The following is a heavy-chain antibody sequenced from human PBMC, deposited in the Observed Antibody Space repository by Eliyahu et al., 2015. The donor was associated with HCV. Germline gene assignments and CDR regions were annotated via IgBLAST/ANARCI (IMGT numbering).Heavy chain of an antibody. J-gene: IGHJ5*02. V-gene: IGHV4-34*01. CDR3: ARGHGLLRGYSYGGWFDP. CDR2: IKHWWKH. Sequence: QVQLQQWGAGLLKPSETLSLTCAVYGGSFSGYYWSWIRQPPGKGLEWIGEIKHWWKHQHHPSLKSRVTISVDTSKNQFSLKLSSVTAADTAVYYCARGHGLLRGYSYGGWFDPWGQGTLVTVSS. D-gene: IGHD5-18*01. CDR1: GGSFSGYY.